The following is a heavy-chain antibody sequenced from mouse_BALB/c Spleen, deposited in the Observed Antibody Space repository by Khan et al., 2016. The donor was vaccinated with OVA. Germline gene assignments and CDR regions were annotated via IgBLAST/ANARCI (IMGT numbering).Heavy chain of an antibody. CDR3: ARTARIKY. CDR2: ISYSGST. D-gene: IGHD1-2*01. Sequence: VQLQQPGPGLVKPSQSLSLTCTVTGYSITSGYGWNWIRQFPGNKLEWMGYISYSGSTNYNPSLKSRISITRDPSKNQFFLQLNSVTTEDTATYYCARTARIKYWGQGTTLTVSS. CDR1: GYSITSGYG. V-gene: IGHV3-2*02. J-gene: IGHJ2*01.